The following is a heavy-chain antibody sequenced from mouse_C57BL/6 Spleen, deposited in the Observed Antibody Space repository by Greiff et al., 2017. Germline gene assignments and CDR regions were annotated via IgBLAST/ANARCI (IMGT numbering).Heavy chain of an antibody. V-gene: IGHV1-50*01. Sequence: VQLQQPGAELVKPGASVKLSCKASGYTFTSYWMQWVKQRPGQGLEWIGEIDPSDSYTNYNQKFKGKATLTVDTSSSTAYMQLSSLTSEDSAVYYCARCFRGYAMDYWGQGTSVTVSS. CDR1: GYTFTSYW. CDR2: IDPSDSYT. CDR3: ARCFRGYAMDY. J-gene: IGHJ4*01. D-gene: IGHD3-1*01.